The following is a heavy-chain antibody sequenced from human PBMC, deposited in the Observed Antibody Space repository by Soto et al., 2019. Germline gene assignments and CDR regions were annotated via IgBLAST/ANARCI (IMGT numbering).Heavy chain of an antibody. CDR3: AKDQGSSWYEIDY. D-gene: IGHD6-13*01. Sequence: EVQLLEWGGGLVQPGGSLRLSCAASGFTFSNYAVTWVRQAPGKGLEWVSTISGSGGSTYYADSVKGRFTISRDNSKNTLYLQMNSLRAEDTAVYYCAKDQGSSWYEIDYWGQGTLVTVSS. CDR2: ISGSGGST. J-gene: IGHJ4*02. CDR1: GFTFSNYA. V-gene: IGHV3-23*01.